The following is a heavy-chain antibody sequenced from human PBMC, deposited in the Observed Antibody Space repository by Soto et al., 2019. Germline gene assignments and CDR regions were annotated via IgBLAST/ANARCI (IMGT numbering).Heavy chain of an antibody. CDR1: GGSISSVGHY. CDR3: ARESGGYDSSTRYGLDV. J-gene: IGHJ6*02. Sequence: SEILSLTCSVSGGSISSVGHYWTWIRQQPGKGLEWIGYIYYSGSTDYNPSLKSQVTISVDRSKNQFSLNLSSVTAADTAIYYCARESGGYDSSTRYGLDVWGQGTTVTVSS. CDR2: IYYSGST. V-gene: IGHV4-31*01. D-gene: IGHD6-25*01.